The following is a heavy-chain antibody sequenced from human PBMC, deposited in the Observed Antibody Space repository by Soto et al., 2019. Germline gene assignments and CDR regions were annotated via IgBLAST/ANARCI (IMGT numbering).Heavy chain of an antibody. J-gene: IGHJ6*02. Sequence: QVQLAESGGGVVQPGRSLRLSCAVSGFTFSSFGMHWVRQAPGKGLEWVAVISYDGSNKYYADSVKGRFTISRDNSKNTLYLQMNCLRAEDTAVYYCAKALGYCSGGSCYPPGYYYGMDVWCQGTTVTVSS. CDR3: AKALGYCSGGSCYPPGYYYGMDV. CDR2: ISYDGSNK. V-gene: IGHV3-30*18. D-gene: IGHD2-15*01. CDR1: GFTFSSFG.